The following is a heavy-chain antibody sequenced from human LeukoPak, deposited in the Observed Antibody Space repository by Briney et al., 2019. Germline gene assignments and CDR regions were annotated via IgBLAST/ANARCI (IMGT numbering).Heavy chain of an antibody. Sequence: GGSLRLSCAASGFTLSSDAMSWVRQAPGKGLEWVSAISGSVGSTYYADSVKGRFTISRDNSKNTLYLQMNSLRAEDTAAYYCANAIYGDYAGPYYFDYWGQGTLVTVSS. D-gene: IGHD4-17*01. J-gene: IGHJ4*02. CDR2: ISGSVGST. CDR3: ANAIYGDYAGPYYFDY. CDR1: GFTLSSDA. V-gene: IGHV3-23*01.